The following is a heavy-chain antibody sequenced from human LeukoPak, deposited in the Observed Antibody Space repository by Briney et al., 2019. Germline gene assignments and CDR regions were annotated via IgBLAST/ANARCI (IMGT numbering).Heavy chain of an antibody. V-gene: IGHV4-39*07. CDR1: RGSLSSSSSY. D-gene: IGHD3-22*01. J-gene: IGHJ4*02. Sequence: PPETPSHTRTLSRGSLSSSSSYSGSIRHPPGEWLECHGCIYYSGRTYYNPSLKRRVTISVDTSRNQSSQKLSSVTAADTAVYYGASYYYDSSGYYLINYFDYWGQGTLVTVSS. CDR3: ASYYYDSSGYYLINYFDY. CDR2: IYYSGRT.